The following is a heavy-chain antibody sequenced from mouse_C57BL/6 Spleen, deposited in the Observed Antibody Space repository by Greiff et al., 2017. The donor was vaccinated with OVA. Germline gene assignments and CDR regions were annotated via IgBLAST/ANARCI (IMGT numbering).Heavy chain of an antibody. D-gene: IGHD1-1*01. CDR2: IDPSDSET. CDR1: GYTFTSYW. V-gene: IGHV1-52*01. Sequence: QVQLQQPGAELVRPGSSVKLSCKASGYTFTSYWMHWVKQRPIQGLEWIGNIDPSDSETHYNQKFKDKATLTVDKSSSTAYMQLSSLTSEDSAVYYCARSGYYGSTRFAYWGQGTLVTVSA. CDR3: ARSGYYGSTRFAY. J-gene: IGHJ3*01.